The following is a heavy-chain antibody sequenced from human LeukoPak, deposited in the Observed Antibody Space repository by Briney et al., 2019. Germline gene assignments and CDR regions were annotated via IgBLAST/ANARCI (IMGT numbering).Heavy chain of an antibody. D-gene: IGHD6-6*01. CDR3: ARCKGEYSSSSPYYYYYYMDV. CDR1: GGTFSSYA. Sequence: SVKVSCKASGGTFSSYAISWVRQAPGQGLEWMGGIIPIFGTANYAQKFQGRVTITADESTSTAYMELSSLRSEDTAVYYCARCKGEYSSSSPYYYYYYMDVWGKGTTVTVSS. J-gene: IGHJ6*03. V-gene: IGHV1-69*13. CDR2: IIPIFGTA.